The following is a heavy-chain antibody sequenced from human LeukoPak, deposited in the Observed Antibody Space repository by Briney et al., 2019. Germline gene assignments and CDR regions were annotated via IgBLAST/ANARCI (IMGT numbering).Heavy chain of an antibody. Sequence: SETLSLTCAVYGGSFSGYYWSWIRQPPGKGLEWIGEINHSGSTNYNPSLKSRVTISVDTSKNQFSLKLSPVTAADTAVYYCARGSLPGYYFDYWGQGTLVTVPS. J-gene: IGHJ4*02. D-gene: IGHD1-14*01. CDR2: INHSGST. CDR1: GGSFSGYY. CDR3: ARGSLPGYYFDY. V-gene: IGHV4-34*01.